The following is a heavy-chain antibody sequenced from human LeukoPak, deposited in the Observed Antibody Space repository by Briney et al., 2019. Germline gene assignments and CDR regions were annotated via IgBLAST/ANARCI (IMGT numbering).Heavy chain of an antibody. CDR1: GGSISSSSYY. V-gene: IGHV4-39*01. J-gene: IGHJ4*02. CDR2: IYYSGST. CDR3: ARRGWGEYYFDY. D-gene: IGHD3-16*01. Sequence: PSETLSLTCSVSGGSISSSSYYWGWIRQPPGTGLEWIGSIYYSGSTYYNPSLKSRVTIFVDTSKNQFSLKLSSVTAADTAVYYCARRGWGEYYFDYWGQGTLVTVSS.